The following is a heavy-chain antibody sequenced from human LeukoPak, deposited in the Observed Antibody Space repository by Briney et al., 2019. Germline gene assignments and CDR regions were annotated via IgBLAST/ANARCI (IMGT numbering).Heavy chain of an antibody. CDR1: GGSISSYF. CDR3: ARAPYYDYVWGSSYAFDI. Sequence: SETLSLTCTVSGGSISSYFWNWIRQPAGRGLEWIGRIYTSGSTNYNPSLKSRVTISVDTSKNQFSLKLSSVTAADTAVYYCARAPYYDYVWGSSYAFDIWGQGTMVTVSS. CDR2: IYTSGST. V-gene: IGHV4-4*07. D-gene: IGHD3-16*01. J-gene: IGHJ3*02.